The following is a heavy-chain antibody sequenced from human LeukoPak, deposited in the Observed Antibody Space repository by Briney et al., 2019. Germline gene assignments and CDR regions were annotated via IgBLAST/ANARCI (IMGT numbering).Heavy chain of an antibody. Sequence: SETLSLTCTVSGGSISSGGYYWSWIRQHPGKGLEWIGYIYYSGSTYYNPSLKSRVTISVGTSKNQFSLKLSSVTAADTAVYYCARGTPDSSSWTTSAFDIWGQGTMVTVSS. CDR3: ARGTPDSSSWTTSAFDI. V-gene: IGHV4-31*03. J-gene: IGHJ3*02. CDR2: IYYSGST. CDR1: GGSISSGGYY. D-gene: IGHD6-13*01.